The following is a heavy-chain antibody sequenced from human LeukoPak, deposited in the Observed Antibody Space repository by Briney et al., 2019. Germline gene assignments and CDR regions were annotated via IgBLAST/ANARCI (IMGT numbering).Heavy chain of an antibody. V-gene: IGHV4-34*01. Sequence: SETLSLTCAVYGGSFSGYYWGWIRQSPGKGLEWIANIHHTGSTYYNPSLKSRVTMSVDTSKNQFSLKLSSVTAADTAVYYCARDLGKVYGDYVEDYYYYYYMDVWGKGTTVTISS. D-gene: IGHD4-17*01. CDR1: GGSFSGYY. CDR2: IHHTGST. CDR3: ARDLGKVYGDYVEDYYYYYYMDV. J-gene: IGHJ6*03.